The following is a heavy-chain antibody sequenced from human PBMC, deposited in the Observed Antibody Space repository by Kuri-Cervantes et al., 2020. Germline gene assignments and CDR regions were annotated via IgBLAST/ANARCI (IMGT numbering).Heavy chain of an antibody. V-gene: IGHV3-11*04. CDR1: GFPFSDYY. CDR2: ISGDGSTI. Sequence: GESLKISCAASGFPFSDYYMSWIRQAPGKGLEWLSYISGDGSTIYYADSVKGRFTISRDNAKNSLFLQINRLRAEDTAVYHCARRGNGYDSYFENWGQGTLVTVSS. CDR3: ARRGNGYDSYFEN. D-gene: IGHD5-12*01. J-gene: IGHJ1*01.